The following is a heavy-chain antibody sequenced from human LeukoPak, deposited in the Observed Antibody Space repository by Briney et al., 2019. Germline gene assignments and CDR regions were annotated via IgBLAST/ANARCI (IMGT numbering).Heavy chain of an antibody. CDR2: IKSDGSNT. Sequence: TGGSLRLSCAASGFTFSSYWMHWVRQAPGKGLVWVSRIKSDGSNTNYADSVKGRFTISRDNAKNTLHLQMNSLRAEDTALYYCARVTIRYYYYYMDVWGKGTTVTVSS. CDR3: ARVTIRYYYYYMDV. D-gene: IGHD1-1*01. J-gene: IGHJ6*03. V-gene: IGHV3-74*01. CDR1: GFTFSSYW.